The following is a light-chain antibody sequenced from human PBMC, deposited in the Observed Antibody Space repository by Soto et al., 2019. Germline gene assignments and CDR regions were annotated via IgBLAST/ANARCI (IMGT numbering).Light chain of an antibody. CDR1: QSIRTY. J-gene: IGKJ2*03. CDR2: TAS. V-gene: IGKV1-39*01. Sequence: DIQVTQSPSSLSASVGDRVTITCRASQSIRTYLNWYQQRPGKSPKLLIHTASTLQSEVPSRFSGIGSGTDFTLTISSLQPEDFATYYCQQTYSTLNSFGQGTKREIK. CDR3: QQTYSTLNS.